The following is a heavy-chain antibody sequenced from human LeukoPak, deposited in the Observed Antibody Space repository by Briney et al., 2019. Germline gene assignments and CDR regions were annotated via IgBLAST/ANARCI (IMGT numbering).Heavy chain of an antibody. V-gene: IGHV3-23*01. D-gene: IGHD6-13*01. CDR1: GFTFSSYA. CDR3: AKVNSSSWYNAFDI. J-gene: IGHJ3*02. Sequence: RGSQRLSCAASGFTFSSYAMTWVRQAPGKRLEWVSATSGSGHTTYYADSVQGRFTISRDNSKNTLYLQMNSLRAEDTAVYYCAKVNSSSWYNAFDIWGQGTMVTVSS. CDR2: TSGSGHTT.